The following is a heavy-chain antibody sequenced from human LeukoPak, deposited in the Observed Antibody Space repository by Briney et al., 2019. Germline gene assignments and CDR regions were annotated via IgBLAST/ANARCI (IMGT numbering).Heavy chain of an antibody. J-gene: IGHJ4*02. V-gene: IGHV3-30*18. CDR2: ISYDGSNK. CDR3: AKGFSGYDSD. D-gene: IGHD5-12*01. CDR1: GFTFSSYG. Sequence: PGRSLRLSCAASGFTFSSYGMHWVRQAPGKGLERVAVISYDGSNKYYADSVKGRFTISRDNSKNTLYLQMNSLRAEDTAVYYCAKGFSGYDSDWGQGTLVTVSS.